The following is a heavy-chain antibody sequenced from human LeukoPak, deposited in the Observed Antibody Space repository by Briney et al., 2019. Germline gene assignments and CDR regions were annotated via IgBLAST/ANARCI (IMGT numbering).Heavy chain of an antibody. CDR1: GYTFTRYY. J-gene: IGHJ4*02. V-gene: IGHV1-46*01. CDR3: ARDRVNAGIGLDY. D-gene: IGHD3-10*01. Sequence: ASEKVSCKASGYTFTRYYMHWVRQAPRQGLEWMGIINPSGGSTSYAQKFQGRVSMTRDTSTSTVYMELTSLRSEDTAVYYCARDRVNAGIGLDYWGQGTLVTVSS. CDR2: INPSGGST.